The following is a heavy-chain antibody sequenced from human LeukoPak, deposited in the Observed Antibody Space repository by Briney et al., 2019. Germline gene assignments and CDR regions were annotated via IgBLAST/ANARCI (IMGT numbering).Heavy chain of an antibody. J-gene: IGHJ4*02. CDR2: IYHSGNT. CDR1: GGSISGYY. V-gene: IGHV4-59*08. CDR3: ARLTTVAPEYHFGS. Sequence: PSETLSLTCTVSGGSISGYYWTWIRQPPGKGLEWIGYIYHSGNTNYNPSLKSRVTISLDMSKNQFSLKLTSVTAAHTAVHYCARLTTVAPEYHFGSWGQGILVTVSS. D-gene: IGHD1-1*01.